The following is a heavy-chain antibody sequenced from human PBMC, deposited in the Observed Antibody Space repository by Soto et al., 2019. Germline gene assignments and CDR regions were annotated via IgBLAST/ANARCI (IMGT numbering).Heavy chain of an antibody. D-gene: IGHD1-26*01. CDR3: ARSAGGNFGIFIEGTNLFAP. J-gene: IGHJ5*02. V-gene: IGHV1-46*01. CDR1: RDTITSFS. CDR2: INPHGGST. Sequence: ASATRSCKGLRDTITSFSINPVPPAPGQGLEWMGVINPHGGSTAYAQKFKGRVTLTRDTSASTVYMEVSSLTSEDTAMYYCARSAGGNFGIFIEGTNLFAPWGQGTPVTVSS.